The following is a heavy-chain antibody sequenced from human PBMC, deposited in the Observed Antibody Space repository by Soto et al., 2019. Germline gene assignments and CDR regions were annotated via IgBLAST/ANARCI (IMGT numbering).Heavy chain of an antibody. D-gene: IGHD2-21*02. Sequence: SVKVSCKASGGTFSSYAISWVRQAPGQGLEWMGGIIPIFGTANYAQKFQGRVTITADESTSTAYMELSSLRSEDTAVYYCAKGCGGDCYHYYYYGMDVWGQGTTVTVSS. CDR1: GGTFSSYA. CDR3: AKGCGGDCYHYYYYGMDV. J-gene: IGHJ6*02. CDR2: IIPIFGTA. V-gene: IGHV1-69*13.